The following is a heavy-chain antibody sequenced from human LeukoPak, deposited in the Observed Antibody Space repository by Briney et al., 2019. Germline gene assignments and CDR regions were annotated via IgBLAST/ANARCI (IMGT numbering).Heavy chain of an antibody. D-gene: IGHD4-17*01. Sequence: PGGSLRLSCAASGFTVSTNYMSWVRQAPGKGLDWVSVIYSGGSTYYADSVKGRFTISRDNSKNTLYLQMNSLRAEDTAVYYCARGNIGDYRYYYFDYWGQGTLVTVSS. CDR1: GFTVSTNY. CDR3: ARGNIGDYRYYYFDY. J-gene: IGHJ4*02. V-gene: IGHV3-53*01. CDR2: IYSGGST.